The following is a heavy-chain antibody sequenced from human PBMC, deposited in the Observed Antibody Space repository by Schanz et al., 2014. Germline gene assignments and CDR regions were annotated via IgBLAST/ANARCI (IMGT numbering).Heavy chain of an antibody. V-gene: IGHV3-7*01. D-gene: IGHD5-12*01. Sequence: EVQLVESGGGLVQPGESLRLSCAASGFSFSNYWMAWVRQAPGKGLEWVANIGDDGADKYYLDSVRGRFTISRDNFKNTLFLQMNSLRAEDTAAYYCARGGSSGYDFSIYYMDVWGKGTTVTVPS. CDR1: GFSFSNYW. J-gene: IGHJ6*03. CDR2: IGDDGADK. CDR3: ARGGSSGYDFSIYYMDV.